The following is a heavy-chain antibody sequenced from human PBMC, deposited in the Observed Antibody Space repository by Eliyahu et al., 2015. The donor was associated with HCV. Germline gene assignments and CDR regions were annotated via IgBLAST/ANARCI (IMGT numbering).Heavy chain of an antibody. J-gene: IGHJ5*02. D-gene: IGHD5-18*01. CDR1: XXTFXXYA. V-gene: IGHV1-69*01. CDR2: IXPIFGTA. Sequence: QVQLVQSGAEVKKPGSSVKVSCKASXXTFXXYAISWVXXAPGQDLXWMGGIXPIFGTANYAQKFQGRVTITADESTSTAYMELSSLRSEDTAVYYCAGRGGGYSYGPNNWFDPWGQGTLVTVSS. CDR3: AGRGGGYSYGPNNWFDP.